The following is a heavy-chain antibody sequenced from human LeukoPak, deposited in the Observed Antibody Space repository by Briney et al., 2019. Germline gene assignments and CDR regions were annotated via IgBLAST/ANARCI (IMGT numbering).Heavy chain of an antibody. CDR1: GYTFTGYY. J-gene: IGHJ4*02. Sequence: ASVKVSCKASGYTFTGYYMHWVRQTPGQGLEWMGWISPNSGGTNYAQKFQGRVTMTRDTSSSTAYMELSRLRSDDTAVYYCARALVGATDYWGQGTLVTVSS. D-gene: IGHD1-26*01. V-gene: IGHV1-2*02. CDR2: ISPNSGGT. CDR3: ARALVGATDY.